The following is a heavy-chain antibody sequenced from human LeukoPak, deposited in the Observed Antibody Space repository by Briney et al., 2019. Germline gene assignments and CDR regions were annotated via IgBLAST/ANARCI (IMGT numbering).Heavy chain of an antibody. J-gene: IGHJ5*02. Sequence: PGRSLRLSCAASGFTFSSYGMHWVRQAPGKGLEWVAVISYDGSNKYYADSVKGRFTISRDNSKNTLYLQMNSLRAEDTAVYYCAKDHAQVAGFDPWGQGTLVTASS. CDR2: ISYDGSNK. D-gene: IGHD5-12*01. V-gene: IGHV3-30*18. CDR1: GFTFSSYG. CDR3: AKDHAQVAGFDP.